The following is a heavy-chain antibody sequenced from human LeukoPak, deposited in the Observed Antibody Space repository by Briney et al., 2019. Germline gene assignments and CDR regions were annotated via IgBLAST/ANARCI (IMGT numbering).Heavy chain of an antibody. V-gene: IGHV4-59*08. Sequence: ASETLSLTCTVSGGSISTYYWSWIRQPPGKGLEWIGYIYYSGSTSYNPSLKSRVTISVDTSKNQFSLRLSSVTAADTAVYYCARRYGGYSNFDYWGQGTLVTVSS. CDR1: GGSISTYY. D-gene: IGHD5-12*01. CDR2: IYYSGST. J-gene: IGHJ4*02. CDR3: ARRYGGYSNFDY.